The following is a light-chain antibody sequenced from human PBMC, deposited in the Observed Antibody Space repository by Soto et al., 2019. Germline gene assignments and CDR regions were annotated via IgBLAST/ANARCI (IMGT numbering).Light chain of an antibody. CDR2: DAS. V-gene: IGKV1-33*01. CDR3: QQYDNLPLT. Sequence: DIQMTQSPSSLSASVGDRVTITCQANQDITNYLNWYQQKPGKAPKLLIYDASTLETGVPSTFSGSGSGTDFTFTISSLQPEHIATYYCQQYDNLPLTFGGGTKVEIK. CDR1: QDITNY. J-gene: IGKJ4*01.